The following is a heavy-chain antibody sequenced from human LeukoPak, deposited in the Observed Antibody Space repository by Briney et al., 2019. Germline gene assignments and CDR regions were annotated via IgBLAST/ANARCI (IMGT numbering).Heavy chain of an antibody. CDR1: GYTFTSYY. CDR3: ARDLDRVGPDY. V-gene: IGHV1-46*01. D-gene: IGHD3/OR15-3a*01. Sequence: KPGESLKISCKASGYTFTSYYMHWVRQAPGQGLEWMGIINPSGGSTSYAQKFQGRVTMTRDTSTSTVYMELSSLRSEDTAVYYCARDLDRVGPDYWGQGTLVTVSS. CDR2: INPSGGST. J-gene: IGHJ4*02.